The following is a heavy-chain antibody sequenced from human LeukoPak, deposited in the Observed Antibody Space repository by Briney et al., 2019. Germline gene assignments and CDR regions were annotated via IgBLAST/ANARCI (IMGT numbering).Heavy chain of an antibody. CDR1: GGSINSGDYY. D-gene: IGHD5-12*01. CDR3: ARDGYSGYDFFDY. V-gene: IGHV4-30-4*01. J-gene: IGHJ4*02. CDR2: IYYSGNT. Sequence: KPSETLSLTCTVSGGSINSGDYYWSWIRQPPGKGLEWIGHIYYSGNTYYNPSLKSQVTISVDTSKNQFSLKLSSVTAADTAVYYCARDGYSGYDFFDYWGQGTLVTVSS.